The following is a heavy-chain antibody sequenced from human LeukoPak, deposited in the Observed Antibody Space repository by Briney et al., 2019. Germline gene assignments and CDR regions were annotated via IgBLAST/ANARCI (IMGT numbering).Heavy chain of an antibody. D-gene: IGHD1-1*01. V-gene: IGHV4-59*08. J-gene: IGHJ5*02. CDR1: GGSISSYY. CDR2: IYYSGST. CDR3: AQSLGSGNWIGNWFDP. Sequence: ASETLSLTCTVSGGSISSYYWSWIRQPPGKGLEWIGYIYYSGSTNYNPSLKSRVTISVDTSKNQFSLKLTSVTAADTAIYYCAQSLGSGNWIGNWFDPWGQGTLVTVSS.